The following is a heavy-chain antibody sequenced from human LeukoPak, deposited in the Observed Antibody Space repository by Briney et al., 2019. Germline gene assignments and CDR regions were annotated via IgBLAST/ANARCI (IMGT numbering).Heavy chain of an antibody. J-gene: IGHJ4*02. CDR2: IYYRVRT. CDR1: NASLISSSYY. V-gene: IGHV4-39*01. D-gene: IGHD3-22*01. CDR3: ARQKILDDNYDSSGYYVDQ. Sequence: SETLSLTCSVSNASLISSSYYWGWLRQPPGRGLEWVGSIYYRVRTYYNPSLKIRVTISADTSKNQFSLNLNSVTASDTAVYYCARQKILDDNYDSSGYYVDQWGQGSLVTVSS.